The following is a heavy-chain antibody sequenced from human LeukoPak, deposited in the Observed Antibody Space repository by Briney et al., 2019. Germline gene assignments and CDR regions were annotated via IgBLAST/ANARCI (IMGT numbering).Heavy chain of an antibody. CDR1: GFTFSSYS. D-gene: IGHD3-3*01. J-gene: IGHJ5*02. CDR3: ARDHYDFWSGYPNWFDP. CDR2: ISSSSSYI. V-gene: IGHV3-21*01. Sequence: PGGSLRLSCAASGFTFSSYSMNWVRQAPGKGLEWVSSISSSSSYIYYADSVKGRFTISRDNAKNSLYLQMNSLRAEDTAVYYCARDHYDFWSGYPNWFDPWGQGTLVTVPS.